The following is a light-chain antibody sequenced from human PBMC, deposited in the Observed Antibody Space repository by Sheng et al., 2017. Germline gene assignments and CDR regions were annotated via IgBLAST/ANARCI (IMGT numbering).Light chain of an antibody. Sequence: QVVLTQSPSASASLGASVKLTCTLSSGHSKNDIAWHQQQPEKGPRFLMTLNSDGSFDKGDGIPARFSVSSSGAEHYLTISSLQSEDEAEYYCQTWATGIHLFGGGTKLTV. J-gene: IGLJ3*02. V-gene: IGLV4-69*01. CDR3: QTWATGIHL. CDR1: SGHSKND. CDR2: LNSDGSF.